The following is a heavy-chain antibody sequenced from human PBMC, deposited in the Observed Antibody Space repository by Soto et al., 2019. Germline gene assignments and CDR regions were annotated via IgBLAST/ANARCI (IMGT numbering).Heavy chain of an antibody. J-gene: IGHJ6*02. CDR1: GFTFSNAW. D-gene: IGHD4-17*01. V-gene: IGHV3-15*07. Sequence: GGSLRLSCAASGFTFSNAWMNWVRQAPGKGLEWVGRIKSKTDGGTTDYAAPVKGRFTISRDDSKNTLYLQMNSLKTEDTAVYYCTTSEHEDQFSYGDSEYYYYYYGMDVWGQGTTVTVSS. CDR2: IKSKTDGGTT. CDR3: TTSEHEDQFSYGDSEYYYYYYGMDV.